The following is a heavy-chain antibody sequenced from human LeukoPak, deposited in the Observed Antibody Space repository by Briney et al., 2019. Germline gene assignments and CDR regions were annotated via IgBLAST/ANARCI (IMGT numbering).Heavy chain of an antibody. V-gene: IGHV3-23*01. J-gene: IGHJ4*02. Sequence: GGSLRLSCAASGFTFSNYPMSWVRQAPGKGLEWVSAVSGSGGSTYFADSVKGHFTISRDNSKSTLYLQMDSLRAEDTAVYYCAKGGYTYGFLFEFWGQGTLVTVSS. CDR1: GFTFSNYP. D-gene: IGHD5-18*01. CDR3: AKGGYTYGFLFEF. CDR2: VSGSGGST.